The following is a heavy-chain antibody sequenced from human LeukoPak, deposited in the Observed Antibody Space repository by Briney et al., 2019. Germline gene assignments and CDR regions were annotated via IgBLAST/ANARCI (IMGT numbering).Heavy chain of an antibody. Sequence: GESLKISCKGSGYSFTSYWIGWVRQMPGKSLEWMGIIYPGDSDTRYSPSFQGQVTISADKSTSTAYLQWRSLKASDTAMYYCARRTSSGSDRTHDYWGQGTLVTVSS. CDR3: ARRTSSGSDRTHDY. V-gene: IGHV5-51*01. J-gene: IGHJ4*02. CDR2: IYPGDSDT. CDR1: GYSFTSYW. D-gene: IGHD3-10*01.